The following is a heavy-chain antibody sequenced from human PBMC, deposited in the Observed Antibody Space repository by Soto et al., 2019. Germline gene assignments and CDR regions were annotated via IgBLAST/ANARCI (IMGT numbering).Heavy chain of an antibody. CDR3: ARDRIAGDYYYGMDV. V-gene: IGHV4-31*03. Sequence: QVQLQESGPGLVKPSQTLSLTCTVSGGSISSGGYYWSWIRQHPGKGLEWIGYIYYSGSTYYNPSLKSRVTISVDTSKNQFSLKLSSVTAADTAVYYCARDRIAGDYYYGMDVWGQGTTVTVSS. CDR2: IYYSGST. D-gene: IGHD6-13*01. J-gene: IGHJ6*02. CDR1: GGSISSGGYY.